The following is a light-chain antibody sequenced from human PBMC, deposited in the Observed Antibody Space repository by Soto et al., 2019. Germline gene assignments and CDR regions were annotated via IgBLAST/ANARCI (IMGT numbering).Light chain of an antibody. CDR3: LQVNSFPRT. CDR2: SAS. J-gene: IGKJ1*01. V-gene: IGKV1-12*01. CDR1: QGIGVR. Sequence: IQMTQSPSSLSASIGERVAITCRASQGIGVRLAWFQQKPGKAPQYLIQSASTLASGVPSRFSGSGSGTDFILTINNLQPEDVASYYCLQVNSFPRTFAQGTKVDIK.